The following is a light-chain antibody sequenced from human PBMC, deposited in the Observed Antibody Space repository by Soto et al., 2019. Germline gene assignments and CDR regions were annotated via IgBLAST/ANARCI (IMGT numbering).Light chain of an antibody. CDR3: QQRSNWPLLT. CDR1: QSVSRY. V-gene: IGKV3-11*01. J-gene: IGKJ4*01. Sequence: EIVLTQSPATLSLSPGERATLSCRASQSVSRYLAWYQQKPGQAPRLLIYDASNRATGIPARFSCSGSGTDLTLTISSLEPEDFAVYYCQQRSNWPLLTFGGGTKVEIK. CDR2: DAS.